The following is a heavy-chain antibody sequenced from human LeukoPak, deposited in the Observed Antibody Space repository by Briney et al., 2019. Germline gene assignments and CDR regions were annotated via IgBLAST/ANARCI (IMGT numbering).Heavy chain of an antibody. CDR2: INPSGGST. V-gene: IGHV1-46*01. CDR3: ARAPGGLGYYFDY. CDR1: GYTFTSYY. Sequence: ASVKVSCKASGYTFTSYYMHWVRQAPGQGLEWMGIINPSGGSTSYAQKFQDRVTMTRDTSTSTVYMGLSSLRSEDTAVYYCARAPGGLGYYFDYWGQGTLVTVSS. J-gene: IGHJ4*02. D-gene: IGHD6-19*01.